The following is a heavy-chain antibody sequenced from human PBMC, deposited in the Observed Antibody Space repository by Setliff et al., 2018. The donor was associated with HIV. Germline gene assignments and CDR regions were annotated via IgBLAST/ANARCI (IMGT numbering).Heavy chain of an antibody. CDR1: GFSFGENW. CDR2: INGYGKII. Sequence: KTGGSLRLSCGASGFSFGENWMSWVRQAAGKGLEWVADINGYGKIIYYADFVEGRFTISRDNANRSLSLQVNTLRAEDTAVYYCARATWIASGFDYWGQGTLVTVSS. CDR3: ARATWIASGFDY. V-gene: IGHV3-11*04. J-gene: IGHJ4*02. D-gene: IGHD3-10*01.